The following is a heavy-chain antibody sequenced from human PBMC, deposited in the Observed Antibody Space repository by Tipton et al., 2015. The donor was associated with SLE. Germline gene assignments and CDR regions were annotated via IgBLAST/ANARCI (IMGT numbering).Heavy chain of an antibody. V-gene: IGHV7-4-1*02. Sequence: QSGAEVKKPGASVKVSCKASGYTFTTYALIWVRQAPGQGLEWMGWINTNTGHPTSAQGFTGRFVFSLDTSVNTAYLQINSLKAEDTAFYYCARVSAEGGTNWFDPWGQGTLVTVSS. CDR3: ARVSAEGGTNWFDP. CDR1: GYTFTTYA. D-gene: IGHD1-7*01. CDR2: INTNTGHP. J-gene: IGHJ5*02.